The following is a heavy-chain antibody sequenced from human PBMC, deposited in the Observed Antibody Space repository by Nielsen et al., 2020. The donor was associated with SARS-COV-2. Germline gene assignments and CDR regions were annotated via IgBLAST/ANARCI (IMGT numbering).Heavy chain of an antibody. Sequence: GGSLRLSCAASGFSFTSYAMAWVRQAPGKGLEWVSTITASGDYTYYADSVKDRFTISRDISQNTLYLQMNSLRAEDTAVYYCAKRSGYGSGSILYWGQGTLVTVSS. V-gene: IGHV3-23*01. CDR3: AKRSGYGSGSILY. CDR2: ITASGDYT. D-gene: IGHD3-10*01. CDR1: GFSFTSYA. J-gene: IGHJ4*02.